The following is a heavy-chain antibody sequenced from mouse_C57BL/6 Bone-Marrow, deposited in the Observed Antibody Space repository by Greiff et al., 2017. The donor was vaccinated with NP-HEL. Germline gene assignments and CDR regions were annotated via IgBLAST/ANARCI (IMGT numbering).Heavy chain of an antibody. J-gene: IGHJ4*01. CDR2: IWGGGST. V-gene: IGHV2-9*01. CDR1: GFSLTSYG. CDR3: AKRNYEAHYYAMDY. D-gene: IGHD2-4*01. Sequence: VQLVESGPGLVAPSQSLSITCTVSGFSLTSYGVDWVRQPPGQGLEWLGVIWGGGSTNYNSALMSRLSISKDNSKSQVFLKMSRLPADDTAMYYCAKRNYEAHYYAMDYWGQGTSVTVSS.